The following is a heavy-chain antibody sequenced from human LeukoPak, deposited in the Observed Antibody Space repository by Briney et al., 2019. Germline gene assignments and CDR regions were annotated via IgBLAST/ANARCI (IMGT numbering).Heavy chain of an antibody. CDR3: AARSGYYTGFDY. CDR2: IIPILGIA. CDR1: GYTFTGYY. V-gene: IGHV1-69*02. Sequence: SVKVSCKASGYTFTGYYMHWVRQAPGQGLEWMGRIIPILGIANYAQKFQGRVTITADKSTSTAYMELSSLRSEDTAVYYCAARSGYYTGFDYWGQGTLVTVSS. J-gene: IGHJ4*02. D-gene: IGHD3-3*01.